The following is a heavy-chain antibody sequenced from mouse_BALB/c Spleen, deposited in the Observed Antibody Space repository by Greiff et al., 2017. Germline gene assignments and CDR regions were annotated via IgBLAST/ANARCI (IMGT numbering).Heavy chain of an antibody. CDR1: GYTFTDYW. V-gene: IGHV1-69*01. J-gene: IGHJ2*01. CDR2: IDTSDSYT. D-gene: IGHD1-1*01. Sequence: QVQLQQPGAELVMPGASVKMSCKASGYTFTDYWMHWVKQRPGQGLEWIGAIDTSDSYTSYNQKFKGKATLTVDESSSTAYMQLSSLTSEDSAVYYCARSTVVATDFDYWGQGTTLTVSS. CDR3: ARSTVVATDFDY.